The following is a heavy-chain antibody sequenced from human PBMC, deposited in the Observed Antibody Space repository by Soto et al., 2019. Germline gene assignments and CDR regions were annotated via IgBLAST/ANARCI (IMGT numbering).Heavy chain of an antibody. Sequence: ASVKVSCKASGYTFTGYYMHWVRQAPGQGLEWMGWINPNSGGTNYAQKFQGWVTITRDTSISTAYMELSRLRSDDTAVYYCARGRKGAYYDFWSGYYTPYYYYGMDVWGQGATVTVSS. CDR2: INPNSGGT. V-gene: IGHV1-2*04. J-gene: IGHJ6*02. CDR1: GYTFTGYY. CDR3: ARGRKGAYYDFWSGYYTPYYYYGMDV. D-gene: IGHD3-3*01.